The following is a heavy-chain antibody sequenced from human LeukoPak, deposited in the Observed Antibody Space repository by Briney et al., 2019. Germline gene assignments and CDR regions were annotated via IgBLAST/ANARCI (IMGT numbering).Heavy chain of an antibody. CDR1: GYTFTRYY. CDR3: ARGPRVSVMN. J-gene: IGHJ4*02. D-gene: IGHD3-16*01. V-gene: IGHV1-46*01. CDR2: INTSGGNT. Sequence: ASVPVSCLASGYTFTRYYLHWVGQAPAQGREWMGIINTSGGNTSYAEKFQGRGTMTMDMSTSTGYMELSSLRSEDTAVDYGARGPRVSVMNWGQGTLVTVSS.